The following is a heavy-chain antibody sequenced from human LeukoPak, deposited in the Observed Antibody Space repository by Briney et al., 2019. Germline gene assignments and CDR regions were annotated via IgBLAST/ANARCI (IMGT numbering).Heavy chain of an antibody. CDR1: GFTFSSYS. Sequence: GGSLRLSCAASGFTFSSYSMNWVRQAPGKGLEWVSSISSSSSYIYYADSVKGRFTISRDNAKNSLYLQMNSLRAEDTAVYYCARDTIFGVVIIPPGGYFDYWGQGTLVTVSS. CDR2: ISSSSSYI. D-gene: IGHD3-3*01. CDR3: ARDTIFGVVIIPPGGYFDY. V-gene: IGHV3-21*01. J-gene: IGHJ4*02.